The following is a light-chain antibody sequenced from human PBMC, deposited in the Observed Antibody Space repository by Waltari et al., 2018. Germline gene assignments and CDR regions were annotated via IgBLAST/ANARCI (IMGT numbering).Light chain of an antibody. CDR2: DVS. CDR1: RSDGGGYNY. J-gene: IGLJ2*01. V-gene: IGLV2-11*01. CDR3: CSYAGSYSVV. Sequence: QSALTQPRSVSGAPGQSVTISCPGTRSDGGGYNYVSWYQQHPGKAPKLMIYDVSKRPSGVPDRFSGSKSGNTASLTISGLQAEDEAEYYCCSYAGSYSVVFGGGTKLTVL.